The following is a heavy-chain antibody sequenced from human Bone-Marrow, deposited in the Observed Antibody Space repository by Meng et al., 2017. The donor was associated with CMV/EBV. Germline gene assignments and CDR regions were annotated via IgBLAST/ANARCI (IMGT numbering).Heavy chain of an antibody. V-gene: IGHV3-23*01. Sequence: ASGFTFSSYAMSWVRQAPGKGLEWVSAISGSGGSTYYADSVKGRFTISRDNSKNTLYLQMNSLRAEDTAVYYCARRGRLRYYGMDVWGQGTTVTVSS. CDR2: ISGSGGST. CDR1: GFTFSSYA. D-gene: IGHD5-12*01. CDR3: ARRGRLRYYGMDV. J-gene: IGHJ6*02.